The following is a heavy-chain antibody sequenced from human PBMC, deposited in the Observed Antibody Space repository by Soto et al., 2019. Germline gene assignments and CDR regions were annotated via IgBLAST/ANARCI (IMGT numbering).Heavy chain of an antibody. D-gene: IGHD3-9*01. CDR3: ARLRRMGFLSGYYFDY. CDR1: GYSFTSYW. V-gene: IGHV5-51*01. J-gene: IGHJ4*02. Sequence: GESLKSSCKGSGYSFTSYWIGWVRQMPGKGLEWMGIIYPGDSDTRYSPSFQGQVTISADKSISTAYLQWSSLKASDTAMYYCARLRRMGFLSGYYFDYWGQGTRVTVS. CDR2: IYPGDSDT.